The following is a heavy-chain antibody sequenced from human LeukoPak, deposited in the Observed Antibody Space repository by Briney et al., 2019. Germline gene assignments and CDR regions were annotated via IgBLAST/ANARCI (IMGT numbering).Heavy chain of an antibody. V-gene: IGHV3-23*01. Sequence: PGGSLRLSCAASGFTFSSYAMSWVRQAPGKGLEWVSGISGSGDNTYYGDSVKGRFTISRDNSKNTLYVQVNSLGTEDTAAYYCAKGSYYDSSGSFYFDYWGQGTLVIVSS. D-gene: IGHD3-22*01. J-gene: IGHJ4*02. CDR1: GFTFSSYA. CDR3: AKGSYYDSSGSFYFDY. CDR2: ISGSGDNT.